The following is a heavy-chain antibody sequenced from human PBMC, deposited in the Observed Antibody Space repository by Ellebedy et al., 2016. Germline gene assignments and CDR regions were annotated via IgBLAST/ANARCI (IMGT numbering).Heavy chain of an antibody. V-gene: IGHV4-59*01. D-gene: IGHD2-2*01. Sequence: SETLSLXXTVSGGSINSYYWSWIRQLPGKGLEWIGYIFSSGNTNYSPSLKSRVTISVDTSKNQFSLRLSSVTAADTAVYYCCRVQCSSFSCSYYFDYWGQGTLVTVSS. CDR1: GGSINSYY. CDR2: IFSSGNT. J-gene: IGHJ4*02. CDR3: CRVQCSSFSCSYYFDY.